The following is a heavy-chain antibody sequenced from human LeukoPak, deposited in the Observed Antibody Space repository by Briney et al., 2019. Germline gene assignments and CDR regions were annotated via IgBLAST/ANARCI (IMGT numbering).Heavy chain of an antibody. J-gene: IGHJ4*02. Sequence: GGSLRLSCAASGFTFSSYEMNWVRQAPGKGLEWVSFIRNKAYGGTTEYAASVKGRFTISRDDSKSIAYLQMNSLKMEDTAVYYCTRVAFWVQGNDFWSGYPDYWGQGTLVTVSS. D-gene: IGHD3-3*01. CDR2: IRNKAYGGTT. V-gene: IGHV3-49*04. CDR3: TRVAFWVQGNDFWSGYPDY. CDR1: GFTFSSYE.